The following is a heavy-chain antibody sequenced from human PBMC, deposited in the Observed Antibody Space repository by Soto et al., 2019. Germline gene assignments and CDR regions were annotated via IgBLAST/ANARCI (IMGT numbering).Heavy chain of an antibody. D-gene: IGHD3-9*01. Sequence: EVQLVEAGGGLVQPGGSLRLSCAASGFTFTSYWMHWVRRGPGKGLEWVSRINSDGSSTAYADSVKSRFTISRDNAKNTLYLQMNSLRDDDTAIYYCAKRELNSTGLPHWGQGTQVSVSS. V-gene: IGHV3-74*01. CDR1: GFTFTSYW. CDR3: AKRELNSTGLPH. J-gene: IGHJ4*02. CDR2: INSDGSST.